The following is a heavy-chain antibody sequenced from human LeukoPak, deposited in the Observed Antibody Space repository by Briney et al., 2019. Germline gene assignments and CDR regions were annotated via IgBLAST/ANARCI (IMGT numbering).Heavy chain of an antibody. J-gene: IGHJ5*02. D-gene: IGHD6-13*01. CDR2: INPSGGST. V-gene: IGHV1-46*01. CDR1: GYTFTSYY. CDR3: ARDRGIAAAGTCWFDP. Sequence: GASVKVSCKASGYTFTSYYTHWVRQAPGQGLEWMGIINPSGGSTSYAQKFQGRVTMTRDTSTSTVYLELSSLRSEDTAVYYCARDRGIAAAGTCWFDPWGQGTLVTVSS.